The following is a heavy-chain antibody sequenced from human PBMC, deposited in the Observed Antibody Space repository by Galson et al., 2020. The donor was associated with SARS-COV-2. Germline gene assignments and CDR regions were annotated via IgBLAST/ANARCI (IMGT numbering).Heavy chain of an antibody. D-gene: IGHD2-15*01. Sequence: QLGESLKISCEASGFTFENYWMTWVRQPPGKGLEWVANIKQDGSNKYYADSVAGRFSISRDNAKNSLYLQLNSLRVEDTAVYFCARDLWSCSGGSCYDSLVAFDSWGQGTLVTVSS. CDR1: GFTFENYW. V-gene: IGHV3-7*01. CDR3: ARDLWSCSGGSCYDSLVAFDS. CDR2: IKQDGSNK. J-gene: IGHJ4*02.